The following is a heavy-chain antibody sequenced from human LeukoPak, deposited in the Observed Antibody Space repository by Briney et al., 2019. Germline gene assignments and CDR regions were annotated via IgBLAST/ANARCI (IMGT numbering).Heavy chain of an antibody. CDR1: GFTFSSYG. Sequence: GGSLRLSCAASGFTFSSYGMSWVRQAPGKGLEWVAFIRYDGSNKYYADSVKGRFTISRDNSKNTLYLQMNSLRAEDTAVYYCAKDPDSSGYYIAGFDYWGQGTLVTVSS. V-gene: IGHV3-30*02. CDR3: AKDPDSSGYYIAGFDY. CDR2: IRYDGSNK. J-gene: IGHJ4*02. D-gene: IGHD3-22*01.